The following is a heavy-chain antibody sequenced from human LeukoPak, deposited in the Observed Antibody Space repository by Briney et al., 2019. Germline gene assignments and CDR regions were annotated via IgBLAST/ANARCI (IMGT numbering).Heavy chain of an antibody. V-gene: IGHV3-72*01. CDR2: TRNKANSYTT. CDR1: GFTFIDHY. J-gene: IGHJ6*03. CDR3: ARDLAVVVPAAMGNYMDV. Sequence: GGSLRLSCAASGFTFIDHYMDWVRQAPGKGLEWVGRTRNKANSYTTEYAASVKGRFTISRDDSKNSLYLQMNSLKTEDTAVYYCARDLAVVVPAAMGNYMDVWGKGTTVTVSS. D-gene: IGHD2-2*01.